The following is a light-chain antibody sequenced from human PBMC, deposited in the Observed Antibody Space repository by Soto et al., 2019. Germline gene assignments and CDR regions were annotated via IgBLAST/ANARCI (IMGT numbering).Light chain of an antibody. CDR1: QSISSW. V-gene: IGKV1-5*01. CDR2: DAS. J-gene: IGKJ2*01. CDR3: QQYNSYPYT. Sequence: DIQMTQSPSTLSASVGDRVTITCRASQSISSWLAWYQQKPWKAPKLLIYDASSLESGVPSRFSGSGSGTEFTLNMSSLQPDDFATYYCQQYNSYPYTFGQGTKLEIK.